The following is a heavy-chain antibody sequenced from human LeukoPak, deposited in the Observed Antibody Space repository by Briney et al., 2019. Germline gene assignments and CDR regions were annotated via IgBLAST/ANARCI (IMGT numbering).Heavy chain of an antibody. J-gene: IGHJ4*02. D-gene: IGHD3-22*01. CDR2: TYYRSKWYN. V-gene: IGHV6-1*01. Sequence: SQTLSLNCDISGDSVSNNNAAWNWIRQSPSRGLEWLGRTYYRSKWYNDYALSVKSRITINLDTSKNHFSLQLNSVTPEDTAVYYCAREDYYDTSGYSFDFWGQGNLVTVSS. CDR3: AREDYYDTSGYSFDF. CDR1: GDSVSNNNAA.